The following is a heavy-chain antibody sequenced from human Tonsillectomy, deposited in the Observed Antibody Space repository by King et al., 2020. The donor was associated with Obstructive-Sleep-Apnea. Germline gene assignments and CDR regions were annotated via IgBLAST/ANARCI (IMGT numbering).Heavy chain of an antibody. D-gene: IGHD3-22*01. V-gene: IGHV5-10-1*01. Sequence: KLVQSGAEVKKPGESLRISCKGSGYSFTSYWISWVRQMPGKGLEWMGRIDPSDSYTDYSPSFQGHVTISADKSISTAYLQWSSLKASDTAIYYCARERTPYYDSSGYTVDYWGQGTLVTVSS. CDR3: ARERTPYYDSSGYTVDY. J-gene: IGHJ4*02. CDR2: IDPSDSYT. CDR1: GYSFTSYW.